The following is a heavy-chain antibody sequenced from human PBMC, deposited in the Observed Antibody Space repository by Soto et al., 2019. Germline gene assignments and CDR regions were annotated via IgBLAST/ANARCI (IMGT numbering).Heavy chain of an antibody. Sequence: GGSLRLSCAASGFTFSSYAMSWVRQAPGKGLEWVSAISGSGGSTYYADSVKGRFTISRDNSKNTLYLQMNSLRAEDTAVYYCAKDHRGLTTTRAIVGYWGQGTPVTVSS. CDR3: AKDHRGLTTTRAIVGY. CDR2: ISGSGGST. D-gene: IGHD1-26*01. CDR1: GFTFSSYA. J-gene: IGHJ4*02. V-gene: IGHV3-23*01.